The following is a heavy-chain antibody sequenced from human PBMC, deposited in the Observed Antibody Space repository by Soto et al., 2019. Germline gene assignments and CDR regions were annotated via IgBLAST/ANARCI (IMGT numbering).Heavy chain of an antibody. J-gene: IGHJ4*02. D-gene: IGHD3-10*01. CDR1: GFTVSAYP. V-gene: IGHV3-48*01. CDR3: ATPRVVRGAFDY. CDR2: INNSSNII. Sequence: GSLRLSCVASGFTVSAYPMNWVRQDPGKGLEWVSYINNSSNIIYYADSVKGRFTISRDNSKNTLYLQMNSLRAEDTAVYYCATPRVVRGAFDYWGQGTLVTVSS.